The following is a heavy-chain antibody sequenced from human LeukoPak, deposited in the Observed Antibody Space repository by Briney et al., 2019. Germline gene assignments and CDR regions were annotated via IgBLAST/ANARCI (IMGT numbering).Heavy chain of an antibody. V-gene: IGHV3-7*03. D-gene: IGHD5-12*01. J-gene: IGHJ4*02. CDR2: IKQDGSEK. CDR1: GFTFSSYW. Sequence: PGGSLRLSCAASGFTFSSYWMSWVRQAPGKGLEWVANIKQDGSEKYYVDSVKGRSTISRDNTKNSLYLQMNSLRAEDTAAYYCARYPNIVAGNYFDYWGQGTLVTVSS. CDR3: ARYPNIVAGNYFDY.